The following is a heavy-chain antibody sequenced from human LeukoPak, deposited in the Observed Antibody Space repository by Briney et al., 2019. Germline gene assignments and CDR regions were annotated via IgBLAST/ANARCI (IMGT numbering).Heavy chain of an antibody. J-gene: IGHJ4*02. Sequence: PGRSLRLSCAASGFTFSSYAMHWVRQAPGKGLEWVAVISYDGSNKYYADSVKGRFTISRDNSKNTVFLQMNSLRAEDTAVYYCATRPPDDTYYGVFDYWGQGTLVTVSS. CDR3: ATRPPDDTYYGVFDY. CDR2: ISYDGSNK. CDR1: GFTFSSYA. V-gene: IGHV3-30-3*01. D-gene: IGHD3-10*01.